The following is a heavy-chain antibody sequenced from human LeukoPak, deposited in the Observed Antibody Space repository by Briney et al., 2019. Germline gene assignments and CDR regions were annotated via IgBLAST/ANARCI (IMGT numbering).Heavy chain of an antibody. V-gene: IGHV1-46*01. CDR2: INPSGGST. CDR3: AREQGVISPFDY. D-gene: IGHD3-10*01. J-gene: IGHJ4*02. Sequence: ASVKVSCKASGCTFTTHYMHWVRQAPGQGLEWMGIINPSGGSTSYAQKFQGRVTMTRDTSTSTVYMELSSLRSEDTAVYYCAREQGVISPFDYWGQGTLVTVSS. CDR1: GCTFTTHY.